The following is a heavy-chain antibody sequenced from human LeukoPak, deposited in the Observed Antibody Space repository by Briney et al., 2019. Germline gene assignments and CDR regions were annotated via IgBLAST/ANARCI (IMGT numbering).Heavy chain of an antibody. Sequence: GGSVRLSCAASGFTFSTYAMHWVRQAPGRGLEWVSVVSSDGINKYYADSVKGRFTISRDNSKNTLYLQMNSLRAEDTAVYYCATHEQIWGQGTLVTVSS. CDR2: VSSDGINK. CDR1: GFTFSTYA. J-gene: IGHJ4*02. CDR3: ATHEQI. V-gene: IGHV3-30-3*01.